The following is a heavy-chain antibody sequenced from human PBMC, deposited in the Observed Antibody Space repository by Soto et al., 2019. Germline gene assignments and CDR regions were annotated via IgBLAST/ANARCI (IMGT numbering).Heavy chain of an antibody. CDR2: IYYSGST. CDR1: GGSISSGGYY. V-gene: IGHV4-31*03. Sequence: PSETLSLTCTVSGGSISSGGYYWSWIRQHPGKGLEWIGYIYYSGSTYYNPSLKSRVTISVDTSKNQFSLKLSSVTAADTAVYYCARRNLHSPQIYGMDVWGQGTKVTVSS. J-gene: IGHJ6*02. D-gene: IGHD4-4*01. CDR3: ARRNLHSPQIYGMDV.